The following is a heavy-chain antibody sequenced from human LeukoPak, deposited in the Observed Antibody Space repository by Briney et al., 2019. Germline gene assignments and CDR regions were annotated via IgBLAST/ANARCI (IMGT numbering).Heavy chain of an antibody. V-gene: IGHV1-69*05. J-gene: IGHJ5*02. D-gene: IGHD1-26*01. Sequence: SVKVPCKASGGTFSSYAISWVRQAPGQGLEWMGGIIPIFGTANYAQKFQGRVTITTGESTSTAYMELSSLRSEDTAVYYCARSAEGGSYYSGHNWFDPWGQGTLVTVSS. CDR2: IIPIFGTA. CDR3: ARSAEGGSYYSGHNWFDP. CDR1: GGTFSSYA.